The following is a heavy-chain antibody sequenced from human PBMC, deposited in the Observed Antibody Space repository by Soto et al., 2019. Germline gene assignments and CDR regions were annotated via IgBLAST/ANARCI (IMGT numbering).Heavy chain of an antibody. Sequence: QVQLVQSGAEVKKPGSSVKVSCKASGGTFSSYAISWVRQAPGPGLEWMGGVTPIFGTANYAQKFQGRVRITADEPTSTAYMELSILRSEDTAVYYCALLPRITMVRGVGGMDVWGQGTTVTVSS. CDR1: GGTFSSYA. J-gene: IGHJ6*02. D-gene: IGHD3-10*01. CDR2: VTPIFGTA. V-gene: IGHV1-69*01. CDR3: ALLPRITMVRGVGGMDV.